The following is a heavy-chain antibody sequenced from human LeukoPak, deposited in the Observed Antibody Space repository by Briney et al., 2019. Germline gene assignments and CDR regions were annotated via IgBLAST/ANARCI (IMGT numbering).Heavy chain of an antibody. Sequence: ASVKVSCKASGYTXTGYYMHWVRQAPGQGLEWMGWINPNSGGINYAQKFQGRVTMTRDTSMSTAYMEVTRLTSDDTAVFFCARSSDYSNYIIDYWGQGTLVTVSS. J-gene: IGHJ4*02. CDR1: GYTXTGYY. CDR2: INPNSGGI. V-gene: IGHV1-2*02. CDR3: ARSSDYSNYIIDY. D-gene: IGHD4-11*01.